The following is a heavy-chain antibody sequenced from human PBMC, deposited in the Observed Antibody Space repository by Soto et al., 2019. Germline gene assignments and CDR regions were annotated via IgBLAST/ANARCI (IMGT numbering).Heavy chain of an antibody. Sequence: SETLSLTCAVYGGSFSGYYWSWIRQPPGKGLEWIGEINHSGSTNYNPSLKSRVTISVDTSKNQFSLKLSSVTAADTAVYYCARGVRGSYYPLFDYWGQGTLVTVSS. CDR3: ARGVRGSYYPLFDY. V-gene: IGHV4-34*01. CDR1: GGSFSGYY. CDR2: INHSGST. J-gene: IGHJ4*02. D-gene: IGHD1-26*01.